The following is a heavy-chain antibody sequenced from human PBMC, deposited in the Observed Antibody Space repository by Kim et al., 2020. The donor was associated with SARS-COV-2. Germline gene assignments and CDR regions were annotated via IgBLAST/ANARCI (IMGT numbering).Heavy chain of an antibody. V-gene: IGHV3-30*18. D-gene: IGHD2-15*01. Sequence: GGSLRLSCAASGFTFSSYGMHWVRQAPGKGLEWVAVISYDGSNKYYADSVKGRFTISRDNSKNTLYLQMNSLRAEDTAVYYCAKDFQYGGNGYWGQGTLVTVSS. CDR3: AKDFQYGGNGY. J-gene: IGHJ4*02. CDR2: ISYDGSNK. CDR1: GFTFSSYG.